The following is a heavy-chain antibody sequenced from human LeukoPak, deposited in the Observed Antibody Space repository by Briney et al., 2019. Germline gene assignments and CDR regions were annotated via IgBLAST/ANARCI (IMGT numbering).Heavy chain of an antibody. V-gene: IGHV1-18*01. CDR2: ISAHNGNT. J-gene: IGHJ5*02. Sequence: ASVKVSCKASGYTFTSYGISWVRQAPGQGLEWMGWISAHNGNTNYAQKLQGRVTLTTDTSTSTAYMELRSLRSDDTAVYYCARPYPYYYDSSGYYYGYNWFDPWGQGTLVTVSS. CDR3: ARPYPYYYDSSGYYYGYNWFDP. D-gene: IGHD3-22*01. CDR1: GYTFTSYG.